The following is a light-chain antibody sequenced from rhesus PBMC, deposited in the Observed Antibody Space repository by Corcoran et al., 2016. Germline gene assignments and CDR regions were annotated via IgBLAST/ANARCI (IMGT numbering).Light chain of an antibody. J-gene: IGKJ4*01. Sequence: DIHMTQSPSSLSASVGDKVTITCRASQGISNALAWYQPHPGKAPKLLIYAASNLQSGVPSRFSGSGSGTDCTLTISSLQPEDFAVYYCQQRKSYPLTFGGGTKVEIK. CDR3: QQRKSYPLT. CDR2: AAS. V-gene: IGKV1-33*01. CDR1: QGISNA.